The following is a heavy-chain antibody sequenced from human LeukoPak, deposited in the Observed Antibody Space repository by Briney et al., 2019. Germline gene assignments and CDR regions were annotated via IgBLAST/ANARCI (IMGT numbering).Heavy chain of an antibody. Sequence: GASVKVSCKASGGTFSSYAIGWVRQAPGQGLEWMGGIIPIFGTANYAQKFQGRVTITTDESTSTAYMELSSLRSEDTAVYYCARDEQAIFGVGYYMDVWGKGTTVTVSS. J-gene: IGHJ6*03. D-gene: IGHD3-3*01. CDR1: GGTFSSYA. CDR2: IIPIFGTA. CDR3: ARDEQAIFGVGYYMDV. V-gene: IGHV1-69*05.